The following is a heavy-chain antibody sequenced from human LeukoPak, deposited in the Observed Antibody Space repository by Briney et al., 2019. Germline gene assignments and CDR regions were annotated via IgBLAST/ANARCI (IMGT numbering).Heavy chain of an antibody. D-gene: IGHD2-2*01. CDR1: GGTFSSYA. CDR2: IIPIFGTA. J-gene: IGHJ5*02. V-gene: IGHV1-69*06. Sequence: SVKVSCKASGGTFSSYAISWVRQAPGQGLEWMGGIIPIFGTANYAQKFQGRVTITADKSTSTAYMELSSLRSEDTAVYYCARDTRHRYCSSTICYRGWLDPWGQGTLVTVTS. CDR3: ARDTRHRYCSSTICYRGWLDP.